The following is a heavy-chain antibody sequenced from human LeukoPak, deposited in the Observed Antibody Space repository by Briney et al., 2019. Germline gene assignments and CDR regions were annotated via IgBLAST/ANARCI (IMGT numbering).Heavy chain of an antibody. Sequence: SRTLSLTCTVSGGSISSGGYYWSWIRQHPGKGLEWIGYIYYSGGTYYNPSLKSRVTISVDTSKNQFSLKLSSVTAADTAVYYCAREAGGSAYYYDSSGYDRPNWFDPWGQGTLVTVSS. J-gene: IGHJ5*02. V-gene: IGHV4-31*03. D-gene: IGHD3-22*01. CDR3: AREAGGSAYYYDSSGYDRPNWFDP. CDR1: GGSISSGGYY. CDR2: IYYSGGT.